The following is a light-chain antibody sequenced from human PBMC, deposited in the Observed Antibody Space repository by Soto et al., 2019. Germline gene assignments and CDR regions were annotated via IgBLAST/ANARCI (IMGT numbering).Light chain of an antibody. J-gene: IGLJ2*01. CDR3: GTWDSGLGAVV. V-gene: IGLV1-51*01. CDR1: SSNIGNHY. CDR2: DND. Sequence: QSVLTQPPSMSAAPGQTVTISCSGGSSNIGNHYVSWYQQVPGTAPKLLIYDNDKRPSGIPDRFSGSKSGTSATLAITGLQTGDEGDYYCGTWDSGLGAVVFGGGTKVTVL.